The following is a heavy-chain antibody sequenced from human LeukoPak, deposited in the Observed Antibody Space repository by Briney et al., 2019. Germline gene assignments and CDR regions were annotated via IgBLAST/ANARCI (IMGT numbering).Heavy chain of an antibody. CDR2: IKQDGNEK. Sequence: GGSLRLSCAASGFTFRSYWMNWVRQAPGKGLEWVANIKQDGNEKYYVDSVKGRFTISGDNAKNSLYLQMNSLRVEDTAVYYCAKPITVSGATDGFDIWGQRTMVTVSS. J-gene: IGHJ3*02. CDR1: GFTFRSYW. V-gene: IGHV3-7*01. CDR3: AKPITVSGATDGFDI. D-gene: IGHD3-3*01.